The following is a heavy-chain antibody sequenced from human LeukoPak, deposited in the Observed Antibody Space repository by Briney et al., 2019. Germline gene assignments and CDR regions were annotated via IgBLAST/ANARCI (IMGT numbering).Heavy chain of an antibody. CDR2: IYYSGST. CDR1: GFTFSNAW. Sequence: GSLRLSCAASGFTFSNAWMSWIRQPPGKGLEWIGTIYYSGSTYYNPSLKSRVTMSVDTSKNQFSLRLSSVTAADTAVYYCARHGGLEDYGDYEVDYWGQGTLVTVSS. J-gene: IGHJ4*02. D-gene: IGHD4-17*01. V-gene: IGHV4-38-2*01. CDR3: ARHGGLEDYGDYEVDY.